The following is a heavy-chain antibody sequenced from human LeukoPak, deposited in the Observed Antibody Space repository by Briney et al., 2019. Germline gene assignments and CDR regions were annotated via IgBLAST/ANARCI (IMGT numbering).Heavy chain of an antibody. J-gene: IGHJ4*02. CDR3: ARSFRSVVCAQTDRPVDY. D-gene: IGHD2-8*02. Sequence: PGRSLRLSCTASGFTFGDYAMSWFRQAPGKGLEWVGFIRSKAYGGTTEYAASVKGRFTISRDNAKNSLYLQMNSLRAEDTAVYYCARSFRSVVCAQTDRPVDYWGQGTLVTVSS. CDR1: GFTFGDYA. CDR2: IRSKAYGGTT. V-gene: IGHV3-49*03.